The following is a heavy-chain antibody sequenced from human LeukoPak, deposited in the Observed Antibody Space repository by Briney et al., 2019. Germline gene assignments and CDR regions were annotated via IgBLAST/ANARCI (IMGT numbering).Heavy chain of an antibody. CDR1: GGSVSSGSYY. J-gene: IGHJ4*02. CDR3: ARTYSGRSYYFDC. D-gene: IGHD1-26*01. CDR2: IYDSGST. V-gene: IGHV4-61*01. Sequence: VKPSETLSLTCTVSGGSVSSGSYYWSWIRQPPGKGLEHIGNIYDSGSTYYNPSLKSRVTISVDTSKNQFSLKLSSVTAADTAVYYCARTYSGRSYYFDCWGQGTLVTVSS.